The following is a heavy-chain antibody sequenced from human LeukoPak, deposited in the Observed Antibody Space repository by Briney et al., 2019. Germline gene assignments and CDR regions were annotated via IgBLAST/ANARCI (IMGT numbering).Heavy chain of an antibody. V-gene: IGHV1-24*01. J-gene: IGHJ4*02. CDR2: FDPEDGET. CDR1: GYTLTELS. CDR3: ATIGYYDFWSGYYNLDY. Sequence: ASVKVSCKVSGYTLTELSMHWVRQAPGKGLEWMGGFDPEDGETIYAQKFQGRVTMTEDTSTDTAYMELSSLRSEDTAVYYCATIGYYDFWSGYYNLDYWGQGTLVTVSS. D-gene: IGHD3-3*01.